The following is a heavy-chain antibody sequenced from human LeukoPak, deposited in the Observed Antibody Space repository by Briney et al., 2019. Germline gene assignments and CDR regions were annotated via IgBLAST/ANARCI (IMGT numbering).Heavy chain of an antibody. CDR3: ASVSHY. CDR2: IKQDGSEK. Sequence: SGGSLRLSCAASGFTFSNYWVHWVRQAPGKGLEWVANIKQDGSEKYYVDSVKGRFTISRDNAKNSLYLQMNSLRAEDTAVYYCASVSHYWGQGTLVTVSS. V-gene: IGHV3-7*01. J-gene: IGHJ4*02. CDR1: GFTFSNYW.